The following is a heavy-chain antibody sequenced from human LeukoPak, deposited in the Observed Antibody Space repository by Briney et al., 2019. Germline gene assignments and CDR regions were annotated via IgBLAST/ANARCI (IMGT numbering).Heavy chain of an antibody. V-gene: IGHV3-30*18. CDR1: GFTFSSYG. Sequence: PGGSLRLSWAASGFTFSSYGMHWVRQAPGKGLEWVAVISYDGSNKYYADSVKGRFTISRDNSKNTLYLQMNSLRAEDTAVYYCAKDPSGGYCGGDCYSAGFQHWGQGTLVTVSS. CDR3: AKDPSGGYCGGDCYSAGFQH. J-gene: IGHJ1*01. D-gene: IGHD2-21*02. CDR2: ISYDGSNK.